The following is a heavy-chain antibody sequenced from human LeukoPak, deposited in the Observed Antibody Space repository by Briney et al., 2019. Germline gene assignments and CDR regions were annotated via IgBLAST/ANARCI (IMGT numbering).Heavy chain of an antibody. CDR1: GFTFTSSA. J-gene: IGHJ4*02. D-gene: IGHD6-13*01. Sequence: SVKVSCKASGFTFTSSAMQWVRQARGQGLEWIGWIFVGSGNTNYAQKFQERVTITRDMSTSTAYMDVSSLRDEDTAVYYCAVSGIAAAGKGEVGFDYWGRGTVVTVSS. CDR3: AVSGIAAAGKGEVGFDY. V-gene: IGHV1-58*02. CDR2: IFVGSGNT.